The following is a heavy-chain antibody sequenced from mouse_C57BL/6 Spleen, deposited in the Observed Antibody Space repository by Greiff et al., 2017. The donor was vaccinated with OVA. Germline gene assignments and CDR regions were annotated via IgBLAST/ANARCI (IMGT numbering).Heavy chain of an antibody. CDR2: INPSNGGT. CDR1: GYTFTSYW. J-gene: IGHJ2*01. Sequence: QVQLQQPGTELVKPGASVKLSCKASGYTFTSYWMHWVKQRPGQGLEWIGNINPSNGGTNYNEKFKSKATLTVDKSSSTAYMQLSSLISEDSAVYYCARGGWLLPYFDYWGQGTTLTVSS. CDR3: ARGGWLLPYFDY. V-gene: IGHV1-53*01. D-gene: IGHD2-3*01.